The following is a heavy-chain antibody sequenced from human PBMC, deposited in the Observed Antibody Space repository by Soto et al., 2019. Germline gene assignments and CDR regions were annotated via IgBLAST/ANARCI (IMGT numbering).Heavy chain of an antibody. D-gene: IGHD3-16*01. Sequence: GPTLVNATHPLTLTCTFSGFSLCISVVGVGWIRQSPGKALEWLAVIYWKDDKRYSPSLKNRLTITKDTSKNLVVLTMTNMDPVDTATYYCAHTRRGLGELFHNWFDPWGQGTLVTVSS. V-gene: IGHV2-5*01. J-gene: IGHJ5*02. CDR2: IYWKDDK. CDR1: GFSLCISVVG. CDR3: AHTRRGLGELFHNWFDP.